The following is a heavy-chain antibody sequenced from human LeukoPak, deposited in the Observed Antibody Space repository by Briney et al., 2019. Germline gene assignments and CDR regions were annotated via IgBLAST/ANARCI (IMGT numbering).Heavy chain of an antibody. CDR1: GFTFSSYA. Sequence: GGSLRLSCAASGFTFSSYAMHWVRQAPGKGLEWVSYISSSGSTIYYADSVKGRFTISRDNAKNSLYLQMNSLRAEDTAVYYCARDGYSSSWYYFDYWGQGTLVTVSS. CDR3: ARDGYSSSWYYFDY. V-gene: IGHV3-48*04. D-gene: IGHD6-13*01. CDR2: ISSSGSTI. J-gene: IGHJ4*02.